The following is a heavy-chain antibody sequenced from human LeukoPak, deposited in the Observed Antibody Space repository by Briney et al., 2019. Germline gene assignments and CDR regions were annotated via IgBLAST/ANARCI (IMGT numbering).Heavy chain of an antibody. V-gene: IGHV3-33*01. CDR1: GFTFSSFG. J-gene: IGHJ4*02. Sequence: GGSLRLSCAASGFTFSSFGMHWVRQAPGKGLEGVAVIWYDGSNKYYADSVKGRFTISRDNAKNSLYLQMSSLRAEDTAIYYCARLYDILTGAFDYWGQGTLVTVSS. D-gene: IGHD3-9*01. CDR3: ARLYDILTGAFDY. CDR2: IWYDGSNK.